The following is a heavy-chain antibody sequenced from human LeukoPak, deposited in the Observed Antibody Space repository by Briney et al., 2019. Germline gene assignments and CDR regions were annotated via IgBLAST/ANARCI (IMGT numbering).Heavy chain of an antibody. CDR2: IWYDGSNK. CDR1: GFTFSSYG. V-gene: IGHV3-33*01. Sequence: GGSLRLSCAASGFTFSSYGMPWVRQAPGKGLEWVAVIWYDGSNKYYADSVKGRFTISRDNSKNTLYLQMNSLRAEDTAVYYCARGSSIVVVPAATIDYWGQGTLVTVSS. CDR3: ARGSSIVVVPAATIDY. D-gene: IGHD2-2*01. J-gene: IGHJ4*02.